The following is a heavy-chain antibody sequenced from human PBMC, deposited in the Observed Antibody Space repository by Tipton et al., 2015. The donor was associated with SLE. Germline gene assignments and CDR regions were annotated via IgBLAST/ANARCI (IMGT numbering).Heavy chain of an antibody. CDR3: ARESPGEYYFDY. J-gene: IGHJ4*02. Sequence: QVQLVQSGAEVKKPGSSVKVSCKASGGTFSSYTINWVRQAPGQGLECMGRIIPILGIANYAQKFQGRVTITADKSTSTAYMELSSLRSEDTAVYYCARESPGEYYFDYWGQGTLVTVSS. CDR2: IIPILGIA. CDR1: GGTFSSYT. V-gene: IGHV1-69*09. D-gene: IGHD3-10*01.